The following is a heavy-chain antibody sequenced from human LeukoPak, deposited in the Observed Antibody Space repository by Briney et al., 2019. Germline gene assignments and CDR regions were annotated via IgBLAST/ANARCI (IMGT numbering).Heavy chain of an antibody. Sequence: GGSLRLSCAASGFSFSIYGMHWVRQAPGKGLEWVAVISFDGSDKYYADSVKGRFTISRDDSMNTVYRQMNSLRTEDTAVYYCAKDHGYTSSWLFNWFDPWGQGTTVIVSS. CDR3: AKDHGYTSSWLFNWFDP. V-gene: IGHV3-30*18. CDR1: GFSFSIYG. J-gene: IGHJ5*01. D-gene: IGHD6-13*01. CDR2: ISFDGSDK.